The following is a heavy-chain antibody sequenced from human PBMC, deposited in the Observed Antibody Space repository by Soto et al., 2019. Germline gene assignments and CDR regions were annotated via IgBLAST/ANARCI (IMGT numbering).Heavy chain of an antibody. Sequence: GGSLRLSCAASGFSFTSFWMDWVRQAPGKGLEWVANINPDGSKKQYVDSVKGRFTISRDNARNSLYLQMSSLAAEDSALYYCSRSLDSWGQGTRVTVSS. CDR3: SRSLDS. CDR2: INPDGSKK. V-gene: IGHV3-7*01. J-gene: IGHJ4*02. CDR1: GFSFTSFW.